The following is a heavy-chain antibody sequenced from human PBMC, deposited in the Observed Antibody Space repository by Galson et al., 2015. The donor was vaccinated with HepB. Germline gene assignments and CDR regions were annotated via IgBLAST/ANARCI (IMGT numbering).Heavy chain of an antibody. D-gene: IGHD2-2*01. V-gene: IGHV3-7*01. Sequence: SLRLSCAVSGLTFSNYRMTWVRQAPGKGLEWAATIKQDGSEKFYVDSVKGRFTISRDNAKKSLYLQMYSLRVEDTAVYYCARDGVVVVVPGATYYHYAMDVWGQGTTVTVSS. J-gene: IGHJ6*02. CDR2: IKQDGSEK. CDR3: ARDGVVVVVPGATYYHYAMDV. CDR1: GLTFSNYR.